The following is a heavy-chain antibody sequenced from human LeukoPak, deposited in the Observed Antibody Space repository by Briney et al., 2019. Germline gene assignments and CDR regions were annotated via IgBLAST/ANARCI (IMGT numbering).Heavy chain of an antibody. V-gene: IGHV3-30-3*01. CDR1: GFTFSSYA. CDR2: ISYDGSNK. Sequence: GGSLRLSCAASGFTFSSYAMHWVRQAPGKGLEWVAVISYDGSNKYYADSVKGRFTISRDNSKNTLYLQMNSLRAEDTAVYCCARDYDSFDYWGQGTLVTVSS. CDR3: ARDYDSFDY. J-gene: IGHJ4*02. D-gene: IGHD5-12*01.